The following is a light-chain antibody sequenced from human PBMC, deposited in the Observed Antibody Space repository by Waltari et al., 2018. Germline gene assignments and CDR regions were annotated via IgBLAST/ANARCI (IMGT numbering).Light chain of an antibody. CDR3: QQRSNWPPG. CDR1: QSVSSY. J-gene: IGKJ1*01. Sequence: EIVLTQSPAPLPLSPRERATLSCRASQSVSSYLAWYQQKPGQAPRLLIYEASNRATGIPARFSGSGSGTDFTLTISSLEPEDFAVYYCQQRSNWPPGFGQGTKVEIK. V-gene: IGKV3-11*01. CDR2: EAS.